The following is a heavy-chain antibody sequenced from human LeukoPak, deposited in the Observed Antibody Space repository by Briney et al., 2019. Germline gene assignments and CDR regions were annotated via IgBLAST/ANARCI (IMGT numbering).Heavy chain of an antibody. CDR2: IYPGDSDT. CDR3: ATSIAATINAFDI. D-gene: IGHD5-12*01. CDR1: GYSFTSYW. V-gene: IGHV5-51*01. Sequence: GESLKIPCKGSGYSFTSYWIGWVRHMPGKGLEWMGIIYPGDSDTRYSPSFQGQVTISADKSISTACLQWSSLKASDTAMYYCATSIAATINAFDIWGQGTMVTVSS. J-gene: IGHJ3*02.